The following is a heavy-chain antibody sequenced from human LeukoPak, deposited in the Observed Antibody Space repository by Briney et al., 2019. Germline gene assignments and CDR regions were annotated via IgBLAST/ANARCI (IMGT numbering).Heavy chain of an antibody. CDR2: INTNTGNP. D-gene: IGHD6-19*01. CDR3: ARDLSPRGSGWYFDY. CDR1: GGTFSSYA. Sequence: ASVKVSCKASGGTFSSYAISWVRQAPGQGLEWMGWINTNTGNPTYAQGFTGRFVFSLDTSVSTAYLQISSLKAEDTAVYYCARDLSPRGSGWYFDYWGQGTLVTVSS. V-gene: IGHV7-4-1*02. J-gene: IGHJ4*02.